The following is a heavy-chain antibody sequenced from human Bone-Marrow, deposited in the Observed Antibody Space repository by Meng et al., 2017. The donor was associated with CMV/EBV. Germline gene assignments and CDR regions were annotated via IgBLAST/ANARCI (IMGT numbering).Heavy chain of an antibody. CDR1: GFTFSSYW. D-gene: IGHD2-15*01. CDR3: ARHARELLHDAFDI. V-gene: IGHV3-74*01. CDR2: INSDGSST. J-gene: IGHJ3*02. Sequence: GSLRLSCAASGFTFSSYWMHWVRQAPGKGLVWVSRINSDGSSTSYADSVKGRFTISRDNAKNTLYLQMNSLRAEDTAVYYCARHARELLHDAFDIWGQGTMVTVSS.